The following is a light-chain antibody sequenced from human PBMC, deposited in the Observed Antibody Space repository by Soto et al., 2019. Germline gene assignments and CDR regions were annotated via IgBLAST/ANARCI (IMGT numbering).Light chain of an antibody. Sequence: DFQMTQSPSSLSASVGDRVTITCQASQDISDYLNWYQQKPGAAPKLLIYDASNLQAGVPSRFSGSGSGTEFTFTISSLQPEDVATYYCQQCDNIPLTFGGGTKVEIK. J-gene: IGKJ4*01. V-gene: IGKV1-33*01. CDR1: QDISDY. CDR2: DAS. CDR3: QQCDNIPLT.